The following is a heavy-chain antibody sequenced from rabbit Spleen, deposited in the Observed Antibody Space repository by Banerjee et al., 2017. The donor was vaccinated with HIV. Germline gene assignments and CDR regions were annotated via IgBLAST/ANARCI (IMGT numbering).Heavy chain of an antibody. CDR3: GRHLAAIDL. D-gene: IGHD3-1*01. V-gene: IGHV1S43*01. Sequence: QSLEESGGGLVKPGGTLTLTCKASGIDFSNYYYMCWVRQAPGKGLELIACIYITSGSTWYASWVNGRFTISRSTSLNTVDLKMTSLTVADTATYFCGRHLAAIDLWGPGTLVTVS. J-gene: IGHJ4*01. CDR1: GIDFSNYYY. CDR2: IYITSGST.